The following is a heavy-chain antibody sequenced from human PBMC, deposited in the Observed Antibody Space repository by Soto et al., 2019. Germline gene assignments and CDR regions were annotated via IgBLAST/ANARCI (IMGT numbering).Heavy chain of an antibody. J-gene: IGHJ6*02. CDR2: ISWNSGSI. Sequence: GSSLRLSCAASGFTFDDYAMHWVRQAPGKGLEWVSGISWNSGSIGYADSVKGRFTISRDNAKNSLYLQMNSLRAEDTALYYCAKGKGSSPTYGMDVWGQGTTVTVSS. V-gene: IGHV3-9*01. CDR1: GFTFDDYA. D-gene: IGHD6-6*01. CDR3: AKGKGSSPTYGMDV.